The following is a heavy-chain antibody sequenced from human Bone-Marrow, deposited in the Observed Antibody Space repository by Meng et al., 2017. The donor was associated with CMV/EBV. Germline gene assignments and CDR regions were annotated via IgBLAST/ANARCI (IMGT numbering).Heavy chain of an antibody. J-gene: IGHJ6*02. CDR3: ASWGLRYDILTGYYKGYPTNGMDV. D-gene: IGHD3-9*01. CDR1: GYTFTSYG. CDR2: ISAYNGNT. V-gene: IGHV1-18*01. Sequence: ASVKVSCKASGYTFTSYGISWVRQAPGQGLEWMGWISAYNGNTNYAQKLQGRVTMTTDTSTSTAYMELRSLRSDDTAVYYCASWGLRYDILTGYYKGYPTNGMDVWGQGTTVTGSS.